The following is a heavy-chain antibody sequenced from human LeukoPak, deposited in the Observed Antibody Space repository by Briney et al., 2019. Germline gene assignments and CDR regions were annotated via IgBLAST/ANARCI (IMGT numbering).Heavy chain of an antibody. Sequence: SETLSLTCTVSGGSISSYYWSWIRQPPGKGLEWIGYIYTSGSTNYNPSLKSRVTISVDTSKNQFSLKLSSVTAADTAVYYCARHVLGCSGGSCYSWVDYWGQGTPVTVSS. D-gene: IGHD2-15*01. CDR1: GGSISSYY. CDR3: ARHVLGCSGGSCYSWVDY. V-gene: IGHV4-4*09. CDR2: IYTSGST. J-gene: IGHJ4*02.